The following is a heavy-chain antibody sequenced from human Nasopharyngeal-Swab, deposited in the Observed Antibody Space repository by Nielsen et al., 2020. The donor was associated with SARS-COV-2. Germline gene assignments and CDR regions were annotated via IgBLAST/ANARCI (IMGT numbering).Heavy chain of an antibody. CDR2: IKQDGSEK. Sequence: GESLKISCAASGLTFSSYWMSWVRQAPGKGLEWVANIKQDGSEKYYVDSVKGRFTISRDNAKNSLYLQMNSLRAEDTAVYYCARDIYGDNYYYYYGMDVWGQGTTVTVSS. V-gene: IGHV3-7*01. CDR3: ARDIYGDNYYYYYGMDV. J-gene: IGHJ6*02. D-gene: IGHD4/OR15-4a*01. CDR1: GLTFSSYW.